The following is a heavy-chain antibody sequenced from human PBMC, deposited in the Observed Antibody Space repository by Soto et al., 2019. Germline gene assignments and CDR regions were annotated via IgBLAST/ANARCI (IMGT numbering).Heavy chain of an antibody. CDR1: GFSFRDFS. Sequence: PGGSLRLSCAAAGFSFRDFSMSWVRQAPGKGLEWVSFIDLSGTTTYYSDSVKGRFTISRDNSKNTLYLQMNSLRAEDTAVYYCAPPAGPFQHWGQGTLVTVSS. CDR2: IDLSGTTT. CDR3: APPAGPFQH. D-gene: IGHD2-2*01. V-gene: IGHV3-23*05. J-gene: IGHJ1*01.